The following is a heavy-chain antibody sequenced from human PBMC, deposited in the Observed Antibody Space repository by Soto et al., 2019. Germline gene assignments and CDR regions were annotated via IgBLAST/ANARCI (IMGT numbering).Heavy chain of an antibody. D-gene: IGHD2-2*01. CDR3: AREWGYCSSTSCYRYYFDY. Sequence: GGSLRLSCAASGFTFSSYSMNWVRQAPGKGLEWVSSISSSSSYIYYADSVKGRFTISRDNAKNSLYLQMNSLRAEDTAVYYCAREWGYCSSTSCYRYYFDYWGQGTLVTVSS. CDR2: ISSSSSYI. V-gene: IGHV3-21*01. J-gene: IGHJ4*02. CDR1: GFTFSSYS.